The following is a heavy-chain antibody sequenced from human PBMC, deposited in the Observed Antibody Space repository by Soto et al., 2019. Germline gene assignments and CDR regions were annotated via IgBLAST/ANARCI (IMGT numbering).Heavy chain of an antibody. Sequence: PGGSLRLSCAASGFTLDDYTMHWVRQAPGKGLEWVSLISWDGGTKYYADSVKGRFTISRDNSRNTLFLEMNSLRGDDMAVYYCTGEVASGYWGQGTLVTVSS. CDR2: ISWDGGTK. D-gene: IGHD2-8*02. V-gene: IGHV3-43*01. CDR3: TGEVASGY. J-gene: IGHJ4*02. CDR1: GFTLDDYT.